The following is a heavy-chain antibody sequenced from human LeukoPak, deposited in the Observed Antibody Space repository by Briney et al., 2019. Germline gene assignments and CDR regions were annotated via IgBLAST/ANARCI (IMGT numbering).Heavy chain of an antibody. J-gene: IGHJ6*03. Sequence: GGSLRLSCAASGFTFSDYYISWIRQAPGKGLEWVSYISSSGSTMYYADSVKGRFSISRDNAKNSLYLQMNSLRAEDTAVYYCARDKRLPWSGYYLNYYYYYMDVWGKGTTVTVSS. CDR2: ISSSGSTM. CDR3: ARDKRLPWSGYYLNYYYYYMDV. V-gene: IGHV3-11*04. D-gene: IGHD3-3*01. CDR1: GFTFSDYY.